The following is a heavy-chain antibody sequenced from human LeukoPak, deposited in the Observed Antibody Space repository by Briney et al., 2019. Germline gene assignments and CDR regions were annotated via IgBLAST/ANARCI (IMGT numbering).Heavy chain of an antibody. CDR3: ARVRSGLNSRFDY. D-gene: IGHD6-13*01. J-gene: IGHJ4*02. CDR1: GFTFSDYY. V-gene: IGHV3-53*04. CDR2: IYTGGST. Sequence: PGGSLRLSCAASGFTFSDYYMSWVRQAPGKGLEWVSVIYTGGSTYYADSVKGRFTISRHNSKNTVYLQMNSLRAEDTAVYYCARVRSGLNSRFDYWGQGTLVTVSS.